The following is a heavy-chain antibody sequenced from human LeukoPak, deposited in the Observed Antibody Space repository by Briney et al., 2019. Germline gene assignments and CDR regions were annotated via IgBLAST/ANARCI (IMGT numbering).Heavy chain of an antibody. Sequence: GGSLRLSCTTSGFIFSNYGMHWVRQAPGKGLEWVAFIRHDGSNKYYADSVKGRFTISRDNSKNTLYLQMNSLRAEDTAVYYCAKDGYQLLHHSYYYYMDVWGKGTTVTVSS. CDR2: IRHDGSNK. J-gene: IGHJ6*03. D-gene: IGHD2-2*02. V-gene: IGHV3-30*02. CDR3: AKDGYQLLHHSYYYYMDV. CDR1: GFIFSNYG.